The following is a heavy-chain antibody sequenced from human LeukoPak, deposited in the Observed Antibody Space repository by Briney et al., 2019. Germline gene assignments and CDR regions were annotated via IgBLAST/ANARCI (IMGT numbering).Heavy chain of an antibody. CDR2: IYTSGST. CDR1: GGAISSYH. J-gene: IGHJ4*02. CDR3: ARYGGSGTYFFDY. D-gene: IGHD3-10*01. V-gene: IGHV4-4*07. Sequence: SETLSLTCTVSGGAISSYHWSWIRQPAGKGLEWIGRIYTSGSTNYNPSLKSRVTMSVDRSKNQFSLKLSSVTAADTAVYYCARYGGSGTYFFDYWGRGTLVTVSS.